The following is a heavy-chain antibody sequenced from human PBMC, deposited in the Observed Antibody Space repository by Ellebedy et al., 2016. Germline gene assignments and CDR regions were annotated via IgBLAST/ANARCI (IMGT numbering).Heavy chain of an antibody. CDR3: ARRGSYCSGGSCELDY. J-gene: IGHJ4*02. CDR1: GYTFTDFW. V-gene: IGHV5-51*01. D-gene: IGHD2-15*01. Sequence: GESLKISXKGSGYTFTDFWLAWVRQMPGKGLEWMGVIYPSDSDTRYSPSFQGQVTISADKSISTAYLQWSSLKASDTAIYYCARRGSYCSGGSCELDYWGQGTLVTVSS. CDR2: IYPSDSDT.